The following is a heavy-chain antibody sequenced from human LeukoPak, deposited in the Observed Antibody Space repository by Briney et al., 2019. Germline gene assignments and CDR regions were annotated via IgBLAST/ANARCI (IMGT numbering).Heavy chain of an antibody. V-gene: IGHV3-66*01. CDR3: ARSFYDILIGYYQYFDY. Sequence: GGSLRLSCVASGLSVSSNYMSWVRQAPWKGLEWVSVIYRDGSSYYAESVKGRFTISRDNSKNTLYIQMNSLRAEDTAVYYCARSFYDILIGYYQYFDYWGQGSLVTVSS. CDR2: IYRDGSS. D-gene: IGHD3-9*01. CDR1: GLSVSSNY. J-gene: IGHJ4*02.